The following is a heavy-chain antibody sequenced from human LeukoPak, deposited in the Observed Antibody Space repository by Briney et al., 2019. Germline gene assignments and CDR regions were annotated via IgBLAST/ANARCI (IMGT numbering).Heavy chain of an antibody. CDR2: IYRGDSDT. CDR3: ARRGSGLYVDY. V-gene: IGHV5-51*01. Sequence: ESLQISCKGSGYTFTSYWIGWVRQMPGKGLEWMGIIYRGDSDTRYSPSFQGKVSISVDKSISTAYLQWSSLKASDTAMYYCARRGSGLYVDYWGQGTLVTVSS. CDR1: GYTFTSYW. D-gene: IGHD6-19*01. J-gene: IGHJ4*02.